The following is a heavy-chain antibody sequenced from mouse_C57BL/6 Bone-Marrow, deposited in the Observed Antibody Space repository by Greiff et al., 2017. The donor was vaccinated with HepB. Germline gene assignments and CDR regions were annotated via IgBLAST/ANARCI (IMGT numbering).Heavy chain of an antibody. Sequence: EVHLVESGAELVKPGASVKLSCTASGFNIKDYYMHWVKQRTEQGLEWIGRIDPEDGETKYAPKFQGKATITADTSSNTAYLQLSSLTSEDTAVYYCARRFYYGSSYKGDYAMDYWGQGTSVTVSS. V-gene: IGHV14-2*01. D-gene: IGHD1-1*01. CDR2: IDPEDGET. CDR1: GFNIKDYY. J-gene: IGHJ4*01. CDR3: ARRFYYGSSYKGDYAMDY.